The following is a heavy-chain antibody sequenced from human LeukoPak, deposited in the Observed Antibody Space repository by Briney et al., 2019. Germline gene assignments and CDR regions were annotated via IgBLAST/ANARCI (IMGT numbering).Heavy chain of an antibody. V-gene: IGHV3-74*01. CDR1: GFTFSSYW. CDR2: INSDGSST. J-gene: IGHJ4*02. D-gene: IGHD3-3*01. CDR3: ARAHSYYDFWSGYRGSTFDY. Sequence: GGSLRLSCAASGFTFSSYWMHWVRQAPGKGLVWVSRINSDGSSTSYADSVKGRFTISGDNAKNTLYLQMNSLRAEDTAVYYCARAHSYYDFWSGYRGSTFDYWGQGTLVTVSS.